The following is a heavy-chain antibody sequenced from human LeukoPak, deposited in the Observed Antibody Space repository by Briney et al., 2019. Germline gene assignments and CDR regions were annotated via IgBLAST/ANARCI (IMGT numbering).Heavy chain of an antibody. CDR1: GGSISSYY. V-gene: IGHV4-59*01. CDR3: ARGAPPLFWSGYLDAFDI. D-gene: IGHD3-3*01. J-gene: IGHJ3*02. CDR2: IYYSGST. Sequence: KPSETLSLTCTVSGGSISSYYWSWIRQPPGKGLEWIGYIYYSGSTNYNPSLKSRVTISVDTSKNQFSLKLSSVTAADTAVYYCARGAPPLFWSGYLDAFDIWGQGTMVTVSS.